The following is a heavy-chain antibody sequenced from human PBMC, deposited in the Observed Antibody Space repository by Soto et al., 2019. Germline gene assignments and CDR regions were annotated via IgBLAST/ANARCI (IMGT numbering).Heavy chain of an antibody. J-gene: IGHJ6*02. CDR1: GGSVSSGSYH. CDR3: ARDGHGMDV. Sequence: QVQLQESGPGLVKPSETLSLTCTVSGGSVSSGSYHWSWIRQPPGKGLEWIGYIFFTGSTNYNPSLKSRDTISVDTSKNQFSLKLRSVTAADTAVYYCARDGHGMDVWGQGTTVTVSS. V-gene: IGHV4-61*01. CDR2: IFFTGST.